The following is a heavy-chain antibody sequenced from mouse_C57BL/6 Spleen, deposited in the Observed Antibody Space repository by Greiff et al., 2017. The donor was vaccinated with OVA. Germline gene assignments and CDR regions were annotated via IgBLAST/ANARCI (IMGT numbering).Heavy chain of an antibody. CDR1: GYTFTSYW. CDR3: AREGAQATGFAY. D-gene: IGHD3-2*02. CDR2: IDPSDSET. V-gene: IGHV1-52*01. Sequence: QVQLQQPGAELVRPGSSVKLSCKASGYTFTSYWMHWVKQRPIQGLEWIGNIDPSDSETHYNQKFKDKATLTVDKSSSTAYMQLSSLTSEDSAVDYCAREGAQATGFAYWGQGTLVTVSA. J-gene: IGHJ3*01.